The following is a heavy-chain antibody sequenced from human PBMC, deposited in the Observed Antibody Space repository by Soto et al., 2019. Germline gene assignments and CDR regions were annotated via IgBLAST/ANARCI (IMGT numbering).Heavy chain of an antibody. CDR1: GGSISSGGYY. CDR2: IYYSGST. Sequence: QVQLQESGPGLVKPTQTLSLTCTVSGGSISSGGYYWSWIRQHPGKGLEWIGYIYYSGSTYYNPSLKSRVTISVDTSKNQFSLKLSSVTAADTAVYYCARARYYGSGTLNWFDPWGQGTLVTVSS. CDR3: ARARYYGSGTLNWFDP. D-gene: IGHD3-10*01. V-gene: IGHV4-31*03. J-gene: IGHJ5*02.